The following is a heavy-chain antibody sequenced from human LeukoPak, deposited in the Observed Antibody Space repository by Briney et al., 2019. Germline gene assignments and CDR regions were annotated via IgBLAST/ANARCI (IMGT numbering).Heavy chain of an antibody. J-gene: IGHJ6*03. D-gene: IGHD2-8*01. CDR2: IYTSGST. CDR3: ARLINYYSYYYMDV. Sequence: SETLSLTCTVSGGSISSYYWSWIRRPPGKGLEWIGCIYTSGSTNYNPSLKSRVVISVDRSKNQVSLKVTPAAATDTAVYYCARLINYYSYYYMDVWGTGTSVTVSS. CDR1: GGSISSYY. V-gene: IGHV4-4*09.